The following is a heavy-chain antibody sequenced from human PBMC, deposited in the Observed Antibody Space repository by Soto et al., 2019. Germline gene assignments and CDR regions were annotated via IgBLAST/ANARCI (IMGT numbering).Heavy chain of an antibody. J-gene: IGHJ4*02. CDR1: GFTFSSYA. CDR2: ISYDGSNK. D-gene: IGHD6-13*01. CDR3: ARTFSSWPVGFDY. V-gene: IGHV3-30-3*01. Sequence: LRLSCAASGFTFSSYAMHWVRQAPGKGLEWVAVISYDGSNKYYADSVKGRFTISRDNSKNTLYLQMNSLRAEDTAVYYCARTFSSWPVGFDYWGQGTLVTVSS.